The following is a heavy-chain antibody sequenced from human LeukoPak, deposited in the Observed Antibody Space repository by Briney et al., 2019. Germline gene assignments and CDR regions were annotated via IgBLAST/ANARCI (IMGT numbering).Heavy chain of an antibody. D-gene: IGHD6-6*01. Sequence: PGGSLRLSCAASGFTFSSYWMHWVRQAPGKGPVWVSRISKDGSRTDYADSVKGRFTISRDNAKNTLYLQMNSLRAEDTALYYCARAVSITARSTGYWGQGTLVTVSS. CDR2: ISKDGSRT. J-gene: IGHJ4*02. CDR3: ARAVSITARSTGY. V-gene: IGHV3-74*01. CDR1: GFTFSSYW.